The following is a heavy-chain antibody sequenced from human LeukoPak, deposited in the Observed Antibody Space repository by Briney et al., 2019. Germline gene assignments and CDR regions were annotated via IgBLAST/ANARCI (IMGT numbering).Heavy chain of an antibody. CDR1: GFTFSSYA. D-gene: IGHD6-13*01. CDR3: AIAASGTLADY. CDR2: ISSHGGNT. V-gene: IGHV3-64D*09. J-gene: IGHJ4*02. Sequence: AGGSLRLSCAASGFTFSSYAMSWVRQAPGKGLEYVSAISSHGGNTYYADSVKGRFIISRDNSKNTLYLQMSSLRAEDTAVYYCAIAASGTLADYRGQGTLVTVSS.